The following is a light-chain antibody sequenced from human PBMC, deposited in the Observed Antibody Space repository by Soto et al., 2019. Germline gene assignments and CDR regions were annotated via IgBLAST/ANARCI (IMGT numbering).Light chain of an antibody. Sequence: ELVMTQSPVALSLSPGERATLSCRACQSVTSELAWFQQKPGQAPRLLIYATSTRATGVPDRFSGSGSGTEFTLTISSLQSEDFAVYSCQQYNNWPHTFGQGTKLEIK. CDR2: ATS. V-gene: IGKV3-15*01. J-gene: IGKJ2*01. CDR1: QSVTSE. CDR3: QQYNNWPHT.